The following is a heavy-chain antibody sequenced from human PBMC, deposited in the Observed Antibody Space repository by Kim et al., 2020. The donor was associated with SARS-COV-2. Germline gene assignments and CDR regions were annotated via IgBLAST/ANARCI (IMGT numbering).Heavy chain of an antibody. CDR3: AKRSAVQRSPTDY. D-gene: IGHD3-10*01. Sequence: YHAESVRGRFTISRDNSKNTLYLQMDSRRADDTARYYCAKRSAVQRSPTDYWGQGTLVTVSS. J-gene: IGHJ4*02. V-gene: IGHV3-23*01.